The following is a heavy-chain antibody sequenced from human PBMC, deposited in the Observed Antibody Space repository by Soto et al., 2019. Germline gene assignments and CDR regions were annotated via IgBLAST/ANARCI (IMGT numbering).Heavy chain of an antibody. D-gene: IGHD2-21*02. CDR3: ARDLSPTARLYYYYGMDV. CDR1: GFTFSTYA. J-gene: IGHJ6*02. Sequence: EVQLLESGGGLVQPGGSLRLSCAASGFTFSTYAMSWVRQAPGKGLDWVSSISASGGTTYYADSVKGRFTISRDNAKNSLYLQMNSLRAEDTAVYYCARDLSPTARLYYYYGMDVWGQGTTVTVSS. CDR2: ISASGGTT. V-gene: IGHV3-23*01.